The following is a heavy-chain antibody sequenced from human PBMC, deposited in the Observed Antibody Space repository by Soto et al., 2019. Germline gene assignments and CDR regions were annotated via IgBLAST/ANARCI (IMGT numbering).Heavy chain of an antibody. CDR1: GFTFSSYA. Sequence: QVQLVESGGGVVQPGRSLRLSCAASGFTFSSYAMHWVRQAPGKGLEWVAVISYDGSNKYYADSVKGRFTISRDNSKNTLYLHMNSLRAEDTAVYYCAREGPDCTNGVCYSYFDYWGQGTLVTVSS. CDR3: AREGPDCTNGVCYSYFDY. V-gene: IGHV3-30-3*01. CDR2: ISYDGSNK. J-gene: IGHJ4*02. D-gene: IGHD2-8*01.